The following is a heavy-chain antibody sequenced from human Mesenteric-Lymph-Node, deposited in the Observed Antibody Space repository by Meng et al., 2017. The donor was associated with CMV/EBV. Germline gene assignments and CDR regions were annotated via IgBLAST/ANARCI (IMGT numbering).Heavy chain of an antibody. CDR2: ISSSSSYI. Sequence: ESLKISCAASGFTFSDYTMNWVRQAPGRGLEWVSSISSSSSYIYYVDSLQGRFTISRDNAKNSLYLQMSSLRAEDTAVYYCARDVTIFGVIIMDAFDMWGQGTMVTVSS. CDR3: ARDVTIFGVIIMDAFDM. V-gene: IGHV3-21*01. CDR1: GFTFSDYT. J-gene: IGHJ3*02. D-gene: IGHD3-3*01.